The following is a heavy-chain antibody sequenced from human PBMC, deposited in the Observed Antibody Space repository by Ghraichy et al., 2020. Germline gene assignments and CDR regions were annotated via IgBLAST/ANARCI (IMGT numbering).Heavy chain of an antibody. CDR2: IWYDGSNK. Sequence: GGSLRLSCAASGFTFSSYGMHWVRQAPGKGLEWVAVIWYDGSNKYYADSVKGRFTISRDNSKNTLYLQMNSLRAEDTAVYYCARGALLWFGELDNAFDYWGQGTLVTVSS. CDR3: ARGALLWFGELDNAFDY. CDR1: GFTFSSYG. J-gene: IGHJ4*02. D-gene: IGHD3-10*01. V-gene: IGHV3-33*01.